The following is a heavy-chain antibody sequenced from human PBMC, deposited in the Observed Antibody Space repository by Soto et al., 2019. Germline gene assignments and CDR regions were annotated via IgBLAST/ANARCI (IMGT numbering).Heavy chain of an antibody. Sequence: QVQLVQSGAEVKKPGSSVKVSCKASGGTFSSYAISWVRQAPGQGLEGMRGVIPIFGTANYAQKFQGRVTITADETTSRSYMELSSLRSEDTAVYYCARDRFHYYDSSGYYNWNGMDVWCQGTTVTVSS. CDR3: ARDRFHYYDSSGYYNWNGMDV. V-gene: IGHV1-69*01. CDR2: VIPIFGTA. J-gene: IGHJ6*02. D-gene: IGHD3-22*01. CDR1: GGTFSSYA.